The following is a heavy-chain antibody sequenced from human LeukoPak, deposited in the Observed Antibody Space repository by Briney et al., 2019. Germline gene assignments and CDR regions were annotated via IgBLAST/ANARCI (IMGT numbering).Heavy chain of an antibody. V-gene: IGHV4-34*01. CDR3: ARGLVRSGITIFAHHWFDP. CDR2: INHSGST. D-gene: IGHD3-3*01. CDR1: GGSFSGYY. Sequence: SETLSLTCAVYGGSFSGYYWSWIRQPPGKGLEWIGEINHSGSTNYNPSLKSRVTISVDTSKNQFSLKLSSVTAADTAVYYCARGLVRSGITIFAHHWFDPWGQGTLVTVSS. J-gene: IGHJ5*02.